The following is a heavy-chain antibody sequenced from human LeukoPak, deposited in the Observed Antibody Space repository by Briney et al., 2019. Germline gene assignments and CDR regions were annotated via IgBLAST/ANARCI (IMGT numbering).Heavy chain of an antibody. CDR2: VDHTGST. CDR1: DDSSTMSY. CDR3: ARGRVSSSTWYSTYYYYFYMDV. Sequence: SETLSLTCSVSDDSSTMSYWTWIRQPPGKGLEWIGYVDHTGSTNFNPSLNGRVSISRDTTNNLFSLRLRSVTAADTAVYFCARGRVSSSTWYSTYYYYFYMDVWGKGTTVTVSS. V-gene: IGHV4-59*01. J-gene: IGHJ6*03. D-gene: IGHD1-1*01.